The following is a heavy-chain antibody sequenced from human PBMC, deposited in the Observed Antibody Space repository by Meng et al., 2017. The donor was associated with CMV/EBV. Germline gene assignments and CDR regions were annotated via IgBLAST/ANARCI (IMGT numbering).Heavy chain of an antibody. CDR3: AKDLATYASPYYYYYYGMDV. Sequence: GESLKTSCAASGFTFSSYGMHWVRQAPGKGLEWVAVIWYDGSNKYYADSVKGRFTISRDNSKNTLYLQMNSLRAEDTAVYYCAKDLATYASPYYYYYYGMDVWGQGTTVTVSS. CDR2: IWYDGSNK. D-gene: IGHD1-26*01. CDR1: GFTFSSYG. V-gene: IGHV3-33*06. J-gene: IGHJ6*02.